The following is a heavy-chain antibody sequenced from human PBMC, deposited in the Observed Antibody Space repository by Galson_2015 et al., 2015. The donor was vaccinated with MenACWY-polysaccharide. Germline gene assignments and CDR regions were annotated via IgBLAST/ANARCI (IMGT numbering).Heavy chain of an antibody. J-gene: IGHJ4*02. CDR1: GYSFTSNW. V-gene: IGHV5-51*03. Sequence: QSGAEVKKPGESLTISCKGSGYSFTSNWIGWVRQMPGKGLEWMGIIYPADSDTRYSPSFQGQVTISADKSISTAYPQWSSLKASDTAVYYCARLSATGTVTFDYWGQGTLVTVSS. D-gene: IGHD4-17*01. CDR2: IYPADSDT. CDR3: ARLSATGTVTFDY.